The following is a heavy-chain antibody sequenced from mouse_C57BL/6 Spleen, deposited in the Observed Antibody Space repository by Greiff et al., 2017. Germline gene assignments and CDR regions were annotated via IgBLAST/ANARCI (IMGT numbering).Heavy chain of an antibody. V-gene: IGHV3-6*01. Sequence: DVKLQESGPGLVKPSQSLSLTCSVTGYSITSGYYWNWIRQFPGNKLEWMGYISYDGSNNYNPSLKNRISITRDTSKNQFFLKLNSVTTEDTATYYCARKSNYYGSSLNFDVWGTGTTVTVSS. CDR2: ISYDGSN. D-gene: IGHD1-1*01. J-gene: IGHJ1*03. CDR3: ARKSNYYGSSLNFDV. CDR1: GYSITSGYY.